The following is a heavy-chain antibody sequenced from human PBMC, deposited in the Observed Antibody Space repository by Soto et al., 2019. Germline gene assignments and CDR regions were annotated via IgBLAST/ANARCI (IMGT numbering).Heavy chain of an antibody. J-gene: IGHJ4*02. V-gene: IGHV1-24*01. CDR1: GYTLTELS. CDR2: FDPEDGET. Sequence: ASVKVSCKVSGYTLTELSVRWVRQAPGKGLEWMGGFDPEDGETIYAQKFQGRVTMTEDTSTDTAYMELSSLRSEDTAVYYCATGPPYYDFWSGYRYWGQGTLLTVSS. CDR3: ATGPPYYDFWSGYRY. D-gene: IGHD3-3*01.